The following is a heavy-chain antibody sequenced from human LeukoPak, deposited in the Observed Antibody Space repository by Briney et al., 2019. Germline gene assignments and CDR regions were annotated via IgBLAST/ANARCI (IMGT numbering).Heavy chain of an antibody. CDR2: ISPSGAT. CDR3: ARAIPGTGY. V-gene: IGHV4-34*01. D-gene: IGHD6-13*01. J-gene: IGHJ4*02. Sequence: PSETLSLTCAVYGVSFSGYSWTWIRQPPGKGLEWIGEISPSGATDYSPSLKSRVTISIDTSKNQFSLNPNSVTAADTAVYYCARAIPGTGYWGQGTLVTVSS. CDR1: GVSFSGYS.